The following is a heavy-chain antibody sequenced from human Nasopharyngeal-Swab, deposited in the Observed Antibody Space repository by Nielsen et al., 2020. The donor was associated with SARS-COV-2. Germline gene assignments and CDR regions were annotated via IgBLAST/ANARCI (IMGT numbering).Heavy chain of an antibody. V-gene: IGHV6-1*01. CDR3: ARARGAYGDYYYYYYTDV. J-gene: IGHJ6*03. CDR1: GDSVSSSSAA. Sequence: SQTLSLTCAISGDSVSSSSAAWNWIRQSPSRGPEWLGRAYYRSKWYNDYAVSVKGRITINPDTSKNQFSLHLNSVTPEDTAVYYCARARGAYGDYYYYYYTDVWGKGTTVTVSS. CDR2: AYYRSKWYN. D-gene: IGHD4-17*01.